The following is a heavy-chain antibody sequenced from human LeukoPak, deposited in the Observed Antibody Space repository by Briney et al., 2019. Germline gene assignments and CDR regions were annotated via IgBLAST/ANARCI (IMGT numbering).Heavy chain of an antibody. J-gene: IGHJ6*02. V-gene: IGHV3-48*03. CDR1: GFTFSSYE. CDR3: ARVQQPSGIQGYYYGMDV. CDR2: ISSGGSTT. Sequence: LGGCLRLSCAASGFTFSSYEMKWVRQAPGKGLEWVSHISSGGSTTYYADSVKGRFTISRDKAKNTLYLQMNSLRDEDTAVYYCARVQQPSGIQGYYYGMDVWGQGTTVNLSS. D-gene: IGHD6-13*01.